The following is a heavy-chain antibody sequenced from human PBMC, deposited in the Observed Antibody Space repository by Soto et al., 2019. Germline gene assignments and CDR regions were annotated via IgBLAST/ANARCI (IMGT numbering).Heavy chain of an antibody. CDR3: ARDQRARHERPTVFDY. Sequence: QVQLVESGGGVVQPGRSLRLSCAASGFTFSSYGMHWVRQAPGKGLEWVAVISYDGSNKYYADSVKGRFTISRDNSKNTLYLQMNSLRAEDTAVYYCARDQRARHERPTVFDYWGQGTLVTVSS. D-gene: IGHD1-1*01. CDR1: GFTFSSYG. CDR2: ISYDGSNK. V-gene: IGHV3-30*03. J-gene: IGHJ4*02.